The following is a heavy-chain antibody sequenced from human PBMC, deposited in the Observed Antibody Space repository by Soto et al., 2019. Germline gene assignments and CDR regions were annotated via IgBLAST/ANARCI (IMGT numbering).Heavy chain of an antibody. V-gene: IGHV4-4*07. Sequence: QVQLQESGPGLVKPSETLSLTCTVSGGSISSYYWSWIRQPAGKGLEWIGRIYTSGSTNYNPSLKSRVTMSVDTSKNQFSLKLSSVTAADTAVYYCERGLHYYDSSGYPLYYGMDVWGQGTTVTVSS. CDR1: GGSISSYY. J-gene: IGHJ6*02. CDR3: ERGLHYYDSSGYPLYYGMDV. CDR2: IYTSGST. D-gene: IGHD3-22*01.